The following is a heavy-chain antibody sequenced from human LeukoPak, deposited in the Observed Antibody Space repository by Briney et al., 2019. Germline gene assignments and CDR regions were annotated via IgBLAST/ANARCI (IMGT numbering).Heavy chain of an antibody. Sequence: GGSLRLSCAASGFTFSSYGMHWVRQAPGKGLEWVAVISYDGSNKYYADSVKGRFTISRDNSKNTLYLQMNSLRAEDTAVYYCAKDLGPTFPGSGSSNWFDPWGQGTLVTVSS. D-gene: IGHD3-10*01. CDR3: AKDLGPTFPGSGSSNWFDP. J-gene: IGHJ5*02. V-gene: IGHV3-30*18. CDR1: GFTFSSYG. CDR2: ISYDGSNK.